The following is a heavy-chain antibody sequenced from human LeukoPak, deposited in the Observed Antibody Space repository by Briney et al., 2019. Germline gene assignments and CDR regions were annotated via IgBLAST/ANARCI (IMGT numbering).Heavy chain of an antibody. CDR2: INPSGGST. Sequence: GASVKVSCKASGYTLTSYYMHWVRQAPGQGLEWMGIINPSGGSTSYAQKFQGRVTMTRDTSTSTVYMVLSSLRSEDTAVYYCAREAYGSNDNNWFDPWGQGTLVTVSS. D-gene: IGHD4-11*01. J-gene: IGHJ5*02. CDR3: AREAYGSNDNNWFDP. CDR1: GYTLTSYY. V-gene: IGHV1-46*01.